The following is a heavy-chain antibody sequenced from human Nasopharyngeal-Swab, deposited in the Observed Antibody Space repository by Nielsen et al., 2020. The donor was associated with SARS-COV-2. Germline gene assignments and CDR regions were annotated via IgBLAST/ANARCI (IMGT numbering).Heavy chain of an antibody. CDR1: GFTFSNYA. CDR2: ISARGTST. V-gene: IGHV3-23*01. D-gene: IGHD1-26*01. J-gene: IGHJ6*03. CDR3: ARDGVSSGYYYYYYMDV. Sequence: GGSLRLSCVASGFTFSNYAMSWARQAPGKGLEWVSTISARGTSTFYVDSVKGRFTISRDNAKNSLYLQMNSLRAEDTAVYYCARDGVSSGYYYYYYMDVWGKGTTVTVSS.